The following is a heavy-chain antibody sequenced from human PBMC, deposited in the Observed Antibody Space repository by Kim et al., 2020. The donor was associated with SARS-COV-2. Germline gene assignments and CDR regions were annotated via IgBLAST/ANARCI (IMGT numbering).Heavy chain of an antibody. V-gene: IGHV3-23*01. J-gene: IGHJ2*01. CDR2: ISSSGRYT. CDR1: GFTFSSYS. D-gene: IGHD2-21*02. CDR3: AKVEYCGGDCYPLYYF. Sequence: GGSLRLSSTASGFTFSSYSMSWVRQAPGKGLEWISTISSSGRYTYFAESVKGRFTISRDNSKNTLSLQMSSLSAEDTALYYCAKVEYCGGDCYPLYYF.